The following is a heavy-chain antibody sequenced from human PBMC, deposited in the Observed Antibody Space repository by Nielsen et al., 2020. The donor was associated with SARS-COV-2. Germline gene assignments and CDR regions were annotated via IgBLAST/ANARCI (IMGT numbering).Heavy chain of an antibody. CDR3: AKGSGYSSGPDAFDI. J-gene: IGHJ3*02. CDR1: GLTFDDYT. V-gene: IGHV3-43*01. CDR2: ISWDGGST. D-gene: IGHD6-19*01. Sequence: GGSLRLSCAASGLTFDDYTMHWVRQAPGKGLEWVSLISWDGGSTYYADSVKGRFTISRDNSKNSLYLQMNSLRTEDTALYYCAKGSGYSSGPDAFDIWGQGTMVTVSS.